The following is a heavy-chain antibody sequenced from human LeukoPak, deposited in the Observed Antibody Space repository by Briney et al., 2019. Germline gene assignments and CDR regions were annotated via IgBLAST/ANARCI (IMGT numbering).Heavy chain of an antibody. CDR3: AKEGNSSSWYYYYYYMDV. CDR2: IRYDGSNK. CDR1: GFTFSSYG. D-gene: IGHD6-13*01. V-gene: IGHV3-30*02. Sequence: GGSLRLSCAASGFTFSSYGMHWVRQAPGKGLEWVAFIRYDGSNKYYADSVKGRFTISRDNSKNTLYLQMNSLRAEDTAVYYCAKEGNSSSWYYYYYYMDVWGKGTTVTVSS. J-gene: IGHJ6*03.